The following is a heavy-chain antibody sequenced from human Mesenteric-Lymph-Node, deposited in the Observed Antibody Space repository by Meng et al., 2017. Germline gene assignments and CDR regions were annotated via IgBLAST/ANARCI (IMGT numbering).Heavy chain of an antibody. V-gene: IGHV3-7*01. Sequence: GGSLRLSCAASGFTFSNYWMSWVRQTPGKGLEWLACIQRDGSETHYADSVTGRFTISRDNAKNSLFLQMNSLRAEDTAVYYCARDKWSLAYWGQGTLVTVSS. CDR2: IQRDGSET. J-gene: IGHJ4*02. CDR1: GFTFSNYW. CDR3: ARDKWSLAY. D-gene: IGHD2-15*01.